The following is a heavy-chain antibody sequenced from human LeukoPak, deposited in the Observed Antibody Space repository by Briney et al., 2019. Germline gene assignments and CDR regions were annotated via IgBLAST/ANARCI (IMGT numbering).Heavy chain of an antibody. CDR3: AKDAGDYVGY. D-gene: IGHD4-17*01. CDR2: ISYDGSNK. J-gene: IGHJ4*02. V-gene: IGHV3-30-3*01. Sequence: GGSLRLSCAASGFTFSSYAMHWVRQAPGKGLEWVAVISYDGSNKYYADSVKGRFTISRDNSKNTLYLQMNSLRAEDTAVYYCAKDAGDYVGYWGQGTLVTVSS. CDR1: GFTFSSYA.